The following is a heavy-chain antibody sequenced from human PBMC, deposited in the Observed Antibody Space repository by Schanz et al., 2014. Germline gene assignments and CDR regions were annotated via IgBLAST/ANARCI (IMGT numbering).Heavy chain of an antibody. Sequence: QVQVVQSGAEVKKPGASVKVSCKASGYTFTDYGVIWVRQAPGQGLEWMGWISTSNGNTNYIQKFQGRVTNTADKSTSTAYMDLSSLRPEDTAVYYCARGPLGTSPWGQGTLVTVSS. J-gene: IGHJ5*02. CDR1: GYTFTDYG. CDR2: ISTSNGNT. CDR3: ARGPLGTSP. D-gene: IGHD5-12*01. V-gene: IGHV1-18*01.